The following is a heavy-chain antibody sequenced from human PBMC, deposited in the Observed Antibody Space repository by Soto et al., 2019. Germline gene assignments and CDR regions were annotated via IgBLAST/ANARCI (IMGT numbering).Heavy chain of an antibody. J-gene: IGHJ5*02. CDR3: ARGFGGYSWFDP. CDR1: GGSISGRSYY. Sequence: SETLSLTCTVSGGSISGRSYYRAWIRQPPGKGLEWIATIYYNGNTYYNPSLKSRATTSVDASDNRFSLKLRSVTAADTAVYYCARGFGGYSWFDPWGQGTLVTVSS. CDR2: IYYNGNT. D-gene: IGHD3-22*01. V-gene: IGHV4-39*02.